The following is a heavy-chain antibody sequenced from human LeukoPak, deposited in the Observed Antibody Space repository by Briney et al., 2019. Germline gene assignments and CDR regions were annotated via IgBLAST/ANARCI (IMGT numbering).Heavy chain of an antibody. D-gene: IGHD3-3*01. CDR3: ARDVGDFWSGYYVDY. Sequence: SETLSLTCTVSGVSISSYYWSWIRQPAGKGLEWIGRINTSGSTNYNPSLKSRVTMSVDTSKNQISLKLRSETAADTAVYYCARDVGDFWSGYYVDYWGQGTLVTVSS. CDR2: INTSGST. J-gene: IGHJ4*02. V-gene: IGHV4-4*07. CDR1: GVSISSYY.